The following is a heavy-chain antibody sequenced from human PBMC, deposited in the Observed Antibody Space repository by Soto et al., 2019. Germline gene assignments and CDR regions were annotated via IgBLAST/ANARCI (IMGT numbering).Heavy chain of an antibody. V-gene: IGHV2-5*01. Sequence: QITLKESGPTLVKPTQTLTLTCTFSGFSLTTSGVGVGWIRQPPGKALEWLAVIYWTGDKRYSPSLKGSLTIIKDTSKNQVVLTMTNLDPVDTATYYCAHRALDAPIEGGGYFDYWGQGILVTVSS. D-gene: IGHD3-16*01. CDR3: AHRALDAPIEGGGYFDY. CDR1: GFSLTTSGVG. CDR2: IYWTGDK. J-gene: IGHJ4*02.